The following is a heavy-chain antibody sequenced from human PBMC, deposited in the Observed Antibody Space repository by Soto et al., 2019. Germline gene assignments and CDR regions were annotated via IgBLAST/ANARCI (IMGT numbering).Heavy chain of an antibody. D-gene: IGHD2-15*01. Sequence: GGSLRLSCAASGFTFSSYSMNWVRQAPGKGLEWVSSISSSSGYIYYADSVKGRFTISRDNAKNSLYLQMNSLRAEDTAVYYCARERCSGGSCYNTNHYGMDVWGQGTTVTVSS. CDR2: ISSSSGYI. J-gene: IGHJ6*02. CDR3: ARERCSGGSCYNTNHYGMDV. CDR1: GFTFSSYS. V-gene: IGHV3-21*01.